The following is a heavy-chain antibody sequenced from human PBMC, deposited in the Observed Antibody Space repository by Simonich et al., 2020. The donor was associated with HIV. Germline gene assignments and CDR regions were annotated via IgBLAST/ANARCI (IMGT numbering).Heavy chain of an antibody. J-gene: IGHJ2*01. Sequence: QVQLVQSGAEVKKPGASVKVSCKVSGYTLSEVSIHWVRKAPGNGLEGRGWLDVEKGEKIYAQEFPGRVTMTEDTSTDTAYMELSSLRSEDTAVYYCATDSIGWSFDLWGRGTLVTVSS. V-gene: IGHV1-24*01. CDR3: ATDSIGWSFDL. CDR2: LDVEKGEK. CDR1: GYTLSEVS.